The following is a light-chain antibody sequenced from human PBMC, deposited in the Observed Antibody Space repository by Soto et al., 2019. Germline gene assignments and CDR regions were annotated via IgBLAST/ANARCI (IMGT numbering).Light chain of an antibody. CDR1: QSISNW. CDR3: QHYSSYSGA. CDR2: DAS. Sequence: DIQMTQSPSTLSASVGDRVSITCRASQSISNWLAWYQQKPGKAPKLLIFDASSLEGGVPSRFSGSGSWSEFTLTISSLQPDDFATYYCQHYSSYSGAFGGWTKVELQ. J-gene: IGKJ4*01. V-gene: IGKV1-5*01.